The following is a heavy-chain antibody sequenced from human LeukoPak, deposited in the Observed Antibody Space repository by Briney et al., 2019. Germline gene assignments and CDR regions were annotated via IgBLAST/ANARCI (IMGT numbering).Heavy chain of an antibody. J-gene: IGHJ4*02. Sequence: VGSVKDSRMASGYTFTGYYMHSVRPAPGRGGEWMGWINPIGGGTNYAQKFQGGVTMTTDTTISTRYMELSRPRANGTPVYYCVRDSNQLRYFDWLSHDMVGCDFWGQGTLVTVSS. CDR1: GYTFTGYY. V-gene: IGHV1-2*02. D-gene: IGHD3-9*01. CDR2: INPIGGGT. CDR3: VRDSNQLRYFDWLSHDMVGCDF.